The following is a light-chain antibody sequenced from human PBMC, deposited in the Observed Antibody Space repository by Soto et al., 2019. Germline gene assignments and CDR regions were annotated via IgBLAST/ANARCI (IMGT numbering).Light chain of an antibody. Sequence: QSALTQPASVSGSVGQSITISCTGSSSDIGDYGYVSWYQQHPGKAPKLMIFEVSNRPSGVSNRFSGSKSGNTASLTISGLQAEDEADYYCSSYTSSSIPYVFGTGTKVTVL. CDR2: EVS. V-gene: IGLV2-14*01. CDR3: SSYTSSSIPYV. CDR1: SSDIGDYGY. J-gene: IGLJ1*01.